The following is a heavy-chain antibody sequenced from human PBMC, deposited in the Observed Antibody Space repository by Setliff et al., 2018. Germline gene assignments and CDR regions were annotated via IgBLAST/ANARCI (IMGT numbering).Heavy chain of an antibody. V-gene: IGHV1-18*01. D-gene: IGHD3-10*01. CDR1: GYTFNNYG. J-gene: IGHJ4*02. CDR3: ARVESMVRGKNILRHFDY. CDR2: VTIYNGNT. Sequence: ASVKVSCKASGYTFNNYGVAWVRQAPGQGLDWMGWVTIYNGNTKNAQNLQGRLTLTTDRSTSTVYMELGSLTTDDTAIYYCARVESMVRGKNILRHFDYWGQGTQVT.